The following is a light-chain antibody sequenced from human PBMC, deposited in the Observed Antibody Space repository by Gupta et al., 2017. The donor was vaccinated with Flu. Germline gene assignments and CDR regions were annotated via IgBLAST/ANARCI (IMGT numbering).Light chain of an antibody. V-gene: IGLV1-44*01. CDR3: ASGDDTLNAWV. Sequence: QSVLTQPPSPSGTPGQTVTISCSGSSSNIGLNNVNWYQQLPGTAPKLLIYDNGRRHSGVPDRFSASKSATSASLAISGLQAEDEADYYCASGDDTLNAWVFGGGTKLTVL. CDR1: SSNIGLNN. CDR2: DNG. J-gene: IGLJ3*02.